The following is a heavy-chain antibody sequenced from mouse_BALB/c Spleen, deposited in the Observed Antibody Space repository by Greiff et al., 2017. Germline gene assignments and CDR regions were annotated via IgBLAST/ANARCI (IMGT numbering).Heavy chain of an antibody. J-gene: IGHJ2*01. CDR1: GFTFSSYA. D-gene: IGHD2-12*01. V-gene: IGHV5-9-3*01. Sequence: EVKLMESGGGLVKPGGSLKLSCAASGFTFSSYAMSWVRQTPEKRLEWVATISSGGSYTYYPDSVKGRFTISRDNAKNTLYLQMSSLRSEDAAMYYCARLYSSHYFDYWGQGTTLTVSS. CDR2: ISSGGSYT. CDR3: ARLYSSHYFDY.